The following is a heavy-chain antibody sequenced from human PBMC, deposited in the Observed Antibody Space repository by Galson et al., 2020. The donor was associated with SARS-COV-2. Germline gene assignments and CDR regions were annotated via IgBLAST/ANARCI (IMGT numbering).Heavy chain of an antibody. J-gene: IGHJ4*02. D-gene: IGHD6-13*01. Sequence: SETLSLPCTVSGYSISSGYYWGWIRQPPGKGLEWIGSIYHSGSTYYNPSLKSRVTISVDTSKNQFSLKLSSVTAADTAVYYCAAGYSSSWYFYWGQGTLVTVSS. CDR2: IYHSGST. CDR1: GYSISSGYY. V-gene: IGHV4-38-2*02. CDR3: AAGYSSSWYFY.